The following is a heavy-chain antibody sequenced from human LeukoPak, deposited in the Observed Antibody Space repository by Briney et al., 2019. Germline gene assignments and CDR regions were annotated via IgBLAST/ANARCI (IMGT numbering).Heavy chain of an antibody. D-gene: IGHD6-19*01. J-gene: IGHJ3*02. CDR3: ARHRSSTYSSGWYDASDI. Sequence: PSETLSLTCTVSGGSISSYYWSWIRQPPGKGLEWIGYIYYSGSTNYNPSLKSRVTISVDTSKNQFSLKLSSVTAADTAVYYCARHRSSTYSSGWYDASDIWGQGTMVTVSS. CDR2: IYYSGST. V-gene: IGHV4-59*08. CDR1: GGSISSYY.